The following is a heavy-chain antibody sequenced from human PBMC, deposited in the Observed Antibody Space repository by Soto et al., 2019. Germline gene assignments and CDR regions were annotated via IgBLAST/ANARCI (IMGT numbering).Heavy chain of an antibody. V-gene: IGHV4-59*01. D-gene: IGHD6-13*01. CDR1: GGSISSYY. Sequence: SETLSLTCTVSGGSISSYYWSWIRQPPGKGLEWIGYIYYSGSTNYNPSLKSRVTISVDTSKNQFSLKLSSVTAADTAVYYCARDQFSSSWYHYYGMDFWGPGTTVTVYS. J-gene: IGHJ6*02. CDR3: ARDQFSSSWYHYYGMDF. CDR2: IYYSGST.